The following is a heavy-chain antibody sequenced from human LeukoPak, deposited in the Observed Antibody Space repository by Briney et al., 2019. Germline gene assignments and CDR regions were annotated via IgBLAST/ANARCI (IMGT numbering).Heavy chain of an antibody. J-gene: IGHJ3*02. V-gene: IGHV3-7*01. Sequence: GGSLRLSCAASGFTFSSYWMSWVRQAPGKGLEWVANIKQDGSEKYYVDSVKGRFTISRDNAKNSLYLQMNSLRAEDTAVYYCARDIWYSSSWDAFDIWGQGTMVTVSS. CDR1: GFTFSSYW. CDR2: IKQDGSEK. D-gene: IGHD6-13*01. CDR3: ARDIWYSSSWDAFDI.